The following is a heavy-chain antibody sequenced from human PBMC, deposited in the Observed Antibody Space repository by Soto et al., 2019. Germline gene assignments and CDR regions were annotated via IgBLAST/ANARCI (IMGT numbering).Heavy chain of an antibody. CDR2: IWYDGSNK. V-gene: IGHV3-33*01. J-gene: IGHJ4*02. D-gene: IGHD6-13*01. CDR3: ARGRSGSSWYHFDY. Sequence: PGGSLRLSCAASGFTFSSYGMHWVRQAPGKGLEWVAVIWYDGSNKYYADSVKGRFTISRDNSENTLYLQMNSLRAEDTAVYYCARGRSGSSWYHFDYWGQGTLVTVSS. CDR1: GFTFSSYG.